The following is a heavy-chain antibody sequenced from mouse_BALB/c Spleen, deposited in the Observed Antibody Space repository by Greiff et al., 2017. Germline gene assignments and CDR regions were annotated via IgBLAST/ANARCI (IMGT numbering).Heavy chain of an antibody. CDR3: ARNGEYGNYVFYAMDY. CDR1: GFSLTSYG. J-gene: IGHJ4*01. D-gene: IGHD2-10*02. Sequence: VKLVESGPGLVQPSQSLSITCTVSGFSLTSYGVHWVRQSPGKGLEWLGVIWSGGSTDYNAAFISRLSISKDNSKSQVFFKMNSLQANDTAIYYCARNGEYGNYVFYAMDYWGQGTSVTVSS. CDR2: IWSGGST. V-gene: IGHV2-2*02.